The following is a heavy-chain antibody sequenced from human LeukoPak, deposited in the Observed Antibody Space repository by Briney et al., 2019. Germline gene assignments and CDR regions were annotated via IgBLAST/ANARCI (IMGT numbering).Heavy chain of an antibody. CDR2: IYYSGST. J-gene: IGHJ6*03. CDR1: GGSISSYY. Sequence: SETLSLTCTVSGGSISSYYWSWIRQPPGKGLEWIGYIYYSGSTNYNPSLKSRVTISVDTSKSQFSLKLSSVTAADTAVYYCARGPILRFLEWWNYMDVWGKGTTVTVSS. V-gene: IGHV4-59*01. CDR3: ARGPILRFLEWWNYMDV. D-gene: IGHD3-3*01.